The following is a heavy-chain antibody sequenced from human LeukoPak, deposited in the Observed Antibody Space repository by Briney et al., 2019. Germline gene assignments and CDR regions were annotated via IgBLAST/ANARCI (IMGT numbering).Heavy chain of an antibody. D-gene: IGHD2-15*01. V-gene: IGHV1-2*02. J-gene: IGHJ6*03. CDR1: GYTFTGYY. Sequence: GASVKVSCKASGYTFTGYYMHWVRQAPGQGLEWMGWINPNSGGTNYAQKFQGRVTMTRDTSISTAYMELSRLRSDDTAVYYCARDTPSDAERYYYMDVWGKGTTVTISS. CDR3: ARDTPSDAERYYYMDV. CDR2: INPNSGGT.